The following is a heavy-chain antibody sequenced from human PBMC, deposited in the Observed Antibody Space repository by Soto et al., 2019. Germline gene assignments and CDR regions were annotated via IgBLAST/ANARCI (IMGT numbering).Heavy chain of an antibody. CDR3: ARGRDGYNFAAFDI. D-gene: IGHD5-12*01. J-gene: IGHJ3*02. Sequence: SVKVSCKASGYTFTGYYMHWVRQAPGQGLEWMGWINPNSGGTNYAQKFQGWVTMTRDTSISTAYMELSRLRSEDTAVYYCARGRDGYNFAAFDIWGQGTMVTVSS. V-gene: IGHV1-2*04. CDR2: INPNSGGT. CDR1: GYTFTGYY.